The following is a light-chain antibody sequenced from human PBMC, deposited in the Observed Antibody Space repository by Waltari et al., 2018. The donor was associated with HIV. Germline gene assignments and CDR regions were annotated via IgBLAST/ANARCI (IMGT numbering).Light chain of an antibody. Sequence: EIVLKPSQGTLSLSPGEPATPSCRASQSVSSSYLAWYQQKPGQAPRLLIYGASSRATGIPDRFSGSGSGTDFTLSISRLEPEDFAVYYCQQYGSSPRTFGQGSKVEIK. CDR2: GAS. V-gene: IGKV3-20*01. J-gene: IGKJ1*01. CDR3: QQYGSSPRT. CDR1: QSVSSSY.